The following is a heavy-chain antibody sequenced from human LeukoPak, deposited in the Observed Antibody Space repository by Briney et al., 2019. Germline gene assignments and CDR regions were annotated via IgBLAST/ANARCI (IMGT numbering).Heavy chain of an antibody. V-gene: IGHV3-7*01. CDR2: IKQDGSEK. D-gene: IGHD6-19*01. Sequence: GGSLRLSCAASGFTFSSYWMSWVRQAPGKGLEWVANIKQDGSEKYYVDSVKGRFTISRDNAKNPLYLQMNSLRAEDTAVYYCARVSSVAGTDFDYWGQGTLVTVSS. J-gene: IGHJ4*02. CDR3: ARVSSVAGTDFDY. CDR1: GFTFSSYW.